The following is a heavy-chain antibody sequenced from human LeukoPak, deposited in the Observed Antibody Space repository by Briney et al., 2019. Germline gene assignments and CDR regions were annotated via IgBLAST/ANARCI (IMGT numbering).Heavy chain of an antibody. CDR1: GYTFTRYD. D-gene: IGHD1-26*01. V-gene: IGHV1-8*01. CDR3: ARAVTLRGIDY. Sequence: ASVKVSCKASGYTFTRYDINWVRQATGQGLEWMGWMNPNSGNTGYAQKFQGRVTMTRNTSISTAYMELNSLRSEDTAVYYCARAVTLRGIDYWGQGTLVTVSS. CDR2: MNPNSGNT. J-gene: IGHJ4*02.